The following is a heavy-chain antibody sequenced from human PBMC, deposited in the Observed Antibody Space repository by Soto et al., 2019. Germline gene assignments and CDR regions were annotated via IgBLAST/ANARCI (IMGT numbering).Heavy chain of an antibody. CDR1: GGTFSSYA. CDR3: ARDAQYGDYVRYFQH. V-gene: IGHV1-69*01. J-gene: IGHJ1*01. Sequence: QVQLVQSGAEVKKPGSSVKVSCKASGGTFSSYAISWVRQAPGQGLEWMGGIIPIFGTAKYAQKFQGRVTITADESTSTAYMELSRLRSEDTAVYYCARDAQYGDYVRYFQHWGQGTLVTVSS. CDR2: IIPIFGTA. D-gene: IGHD4-17*01.